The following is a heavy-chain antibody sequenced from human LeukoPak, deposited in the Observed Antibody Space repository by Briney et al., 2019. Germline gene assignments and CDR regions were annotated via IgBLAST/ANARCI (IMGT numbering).Heavy chain of an antibody. J-gene: IGHJ6*03. CDR1: GYSFTSYW. Sequence: GESLQISCKGSGYSFTSYWIGWVRQMPGKGLEWMGIIYPGDSDTRYSPSFQGQVTISADKSISTAYLQWSSLKASDTAMYYCARHQYYYDSSGRRVYYMDVWGKGTTVTVSS. V-gene: IGHV5-51*01. CDR3: ARHQYYYDSSGRRVYYMDV. D-gene: IGHD3-22*01. CDR2: IYPGDSDT.